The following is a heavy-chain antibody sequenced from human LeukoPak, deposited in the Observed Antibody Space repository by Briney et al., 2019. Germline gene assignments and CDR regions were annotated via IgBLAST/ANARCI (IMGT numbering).Heavy chain of an antibody. Sequence: SETLSLTCAVYGGSFSGYYWSWIRQPPGKGLEWIGEINHSGSTNYNPSLKSRVTISVDTSKNQFSLKLSSVTAADTAMYYCARGTSYPGYMDVWGKGTTVTVSS. CDR2: INHSGST. J-gene: IGHJ6*03. V-gene: IGHV4-34*01. D-gene: IGHD1-26*01. CDR1: GGSFSGYY. CDR3: ARGTSYPGYMDV.